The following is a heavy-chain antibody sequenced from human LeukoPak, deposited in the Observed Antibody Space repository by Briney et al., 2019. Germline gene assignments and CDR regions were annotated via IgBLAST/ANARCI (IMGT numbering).Heavy chain of an antibody. CDR2: IYSGGST. Sequence: GGSLRLSCAASGFTVSSNYMSWVRQAPGKGLEWVSVIYSGGSTYYADSVKGRFTISRDNSKNTLYLQKNSLRAEDTAVYYCARAVVVTAGDAFDIWGQGTMVTVSS. CDR3: ARAVVVTAGDAFDI. V-gene: IGHV3-66*01. D-gene: IGHD2-21*02. CDR1: GFTVSSNY. J-gene: IGHJ3*02.